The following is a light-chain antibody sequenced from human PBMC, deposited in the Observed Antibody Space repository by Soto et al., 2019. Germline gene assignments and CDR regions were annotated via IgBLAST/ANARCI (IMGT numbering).Light chain of an antibody. CDR1: QSISSW. J-gene: IGKJ4*01. V-gene: IGKV1-5*01. CDR2: DAS. CDR3: QQYNSYSALT. Sequence: DIPMTQSPSTLSASVGDRVTITCRASQSISSWLAWYQQKPRKALKLLIYDASSLESGVPSRFSGSGSGTEFTLTISSLQPDDFATYYCQQYNSYSALTFGGGTKVEIK.